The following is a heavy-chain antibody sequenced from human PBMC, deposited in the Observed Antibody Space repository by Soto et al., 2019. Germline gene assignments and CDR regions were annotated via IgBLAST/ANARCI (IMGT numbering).Heavy chain of an antibody. CDR2: ISLYSDGT. CDR1: GYTFSNYG. V-gene: IGHV1-18*01. J-gene: IGHJ5*02. CDR3: ARVVPGAEAWFGP. Sequence: ASVKVSCKTSGYTFSNYGITWVRQAPGQPLEWLGWISLYSDGTNYAQKFQGRVSMTTDTSTTTAYMELRTLRSDDTAVYYCARVVPGAEAWFGPWGQGTLVPVSS. D-gene: IGHD2-2*01.